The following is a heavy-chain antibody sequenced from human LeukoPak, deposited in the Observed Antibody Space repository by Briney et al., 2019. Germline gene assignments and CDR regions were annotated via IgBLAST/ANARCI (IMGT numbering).Heavy chain of an antibody. V-gene: IGHV3-30*03. Sequence: GGSLRLSCAASGFTFSSYGMHWVRQAPGKGLEWVAVISYDGSNKYYADSAKGRFTISRDNSKNTLYLQMNSLRAEDTAVYYCARHNNMTYFDYWGQGTLVTVSS. CDR1: GFTFSSYG. CDR2: ISYDGSNK. D-gene: IGHD1/OR15-1a*01. CDR3: ARHNNMTYFDY. J-gene: IGHJ4*02.